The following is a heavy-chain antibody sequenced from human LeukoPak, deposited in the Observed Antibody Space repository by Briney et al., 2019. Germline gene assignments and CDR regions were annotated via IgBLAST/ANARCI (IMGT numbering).Heavy chain of an antibody. CDR3: ARAIRPLRPSRYAFDI. D-gene: IGHD3-3*01. Sequence: SETLSLTCAVYGGSFSGYYWSWIRQPPGKGLEWLGEINHSGSTNYNPSLKSRVTTSVDTSKNQFSLKLSSVTAADTAVYYCARAIRPLRPSRYAFDIWGQGTMVTVSS. CDR1: GGSFSGYY. V-gene: IGHV4-34*01. CDR2: INHSGST. J-gene: IGHJ3*02.